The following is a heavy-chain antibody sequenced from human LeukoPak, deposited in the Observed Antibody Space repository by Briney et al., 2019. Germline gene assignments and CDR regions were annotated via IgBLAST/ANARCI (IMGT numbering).Heavy chain of an antibody. D-gene: IGHD2-21*02. CDR2: ISSSGSTI. CDR1: GFSFSSYS. Sequence: GGSLRLSCAASGFSFSSYSMNWVRQAPGKGLEWVSYISSSGSTIYYADSVKGRFTISRDNAKNSLYLQMNSLRAEDTAVYYCARPCGGDCYSGDYWGQGTLVTVSS. J-gene: IGHJ4*02. V-gene: IGHV3-48*04. CDR3: ARPCGGDCYSGDY.